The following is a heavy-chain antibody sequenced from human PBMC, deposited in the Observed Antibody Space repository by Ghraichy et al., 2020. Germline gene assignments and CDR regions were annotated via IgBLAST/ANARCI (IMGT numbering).Heavy chain of an antibody. Sequence: SETLSLTCTVSGGSISSGDYYWSWIRQPPGKGLEWIGYIYYSGSTYYNPSLKSRVTISVDTSKNQFSLKLSSVTAADTAVYYCARGAGIAAASAFDYWAREPWSPSPQ. V-gene: IGHV4-30-4*01. CDR1: GGSISSGDYY. J-gene: IGHJ4*02. CDR3: ARGAGIAAASAFDY. CDR2: IYYSGST. D-gene: IGHD6-13*01.